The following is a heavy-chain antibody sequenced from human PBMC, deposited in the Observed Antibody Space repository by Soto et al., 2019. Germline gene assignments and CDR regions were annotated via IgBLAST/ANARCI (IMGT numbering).Heavy chain of an antibody. CDR3: VNEYCTGGTCFDAFDL. J-gene: IGHJ3*01. Sequence: EAELVESGGGLVQPGGSLTLSCAASGFIFSDYEVDWVRQAPGRGPEWISYISDGGTTIYYAASVKGRFTISRDDAKKSLDLHINNLRVDDRAIYFFVNEYCTGGTCFDAFDLWGQGTGVTVSS. CDR2: ISDGGTTI. CDR1: GFIFSDYE. D-gene: IGHD2-8*02. V-gene: IGHV3-48*03.